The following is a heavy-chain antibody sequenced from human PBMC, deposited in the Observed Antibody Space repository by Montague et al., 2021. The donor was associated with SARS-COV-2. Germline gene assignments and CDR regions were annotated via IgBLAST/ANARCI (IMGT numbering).Heavy chain of an antibody. CDR3: ARRLLWFGELFVGFDP. CDR1: GGSISSSNW. Sequence: SETRSLTCTVSGGSISSSNWWSWVRQPPGKGLEWIGEIYHSGSTNYNPSLKSRVTISVDKSKNQFSLKLSSVTAADTAVYYCARRLLWFGELFVGFDPWGQGTLVTVSS. J-gene: IGHJ5*02. CDR2: IYHSGST. V-gene: IGHV4-4*02. D-gene: IGHD3-10*01.